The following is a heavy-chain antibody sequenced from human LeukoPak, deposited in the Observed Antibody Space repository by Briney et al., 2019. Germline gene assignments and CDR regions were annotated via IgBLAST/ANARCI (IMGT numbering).Heavy chain of an antibody. CDR1: GGSFSGYY. CDR3: ATTRGSRATYYDF. V-gene: IGHV4-34*01. Sequence: PSETLSLTCAAYGGSFSGYYWSWIRQPPGKGLEWIGEINHSGSTNYNPSLKSRVTISVDTSKNQFSLKLSSVTAADTAVYYCATTRGSRATYYDFWGQGTLVTVSS. CDR2: INHSGST. J-gene: IGHJ4*02. D-gene: IGHD3-3*01.